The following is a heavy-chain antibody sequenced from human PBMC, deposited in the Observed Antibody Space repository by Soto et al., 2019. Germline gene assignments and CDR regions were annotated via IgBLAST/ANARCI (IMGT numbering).Heavy chain of an antibody. CDR2: IEEDGNEK. Sequence: EVQLVESGGGLVQPGGSLRLSCAASGFTFSSFWMNWVRQAPGKGLEWVANIEEDGNEKNYVDSVKGRFTISRDNARNSLYLQMNSLRAEDTAVYYCATDTTVTAFGHWGQGTLVTVSS. D-gene: IGHD4-17*01. CDR3: ATDTTVTAFGH. CDR1: GFTFSSFW. V-gene: IGHV3-7*01. J-gene: IGHJ4*02.